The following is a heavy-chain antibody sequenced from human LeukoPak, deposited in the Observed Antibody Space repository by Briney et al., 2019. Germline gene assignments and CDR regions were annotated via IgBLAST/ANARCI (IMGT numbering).Heavy chain of an antibody. CDR2: IRSKANNYAT. D-gene: IGHD5-12*01. Sequence: GGSLRLSCAASGFTFSGSAMHWVRQSSGKGLEWVGRIRSKANNYATTYAASVKGRFTISRDDSKNTAYLLMNSLKTEDTAVYYCTRQSGHTDGLRDYWGQGTLVTVSS. J-gene: IGHJ4*02. V-gene: IGHV3-73*01. CDR1: GFTFSGSA. CDR3: TRQSGHTDGLRDY.